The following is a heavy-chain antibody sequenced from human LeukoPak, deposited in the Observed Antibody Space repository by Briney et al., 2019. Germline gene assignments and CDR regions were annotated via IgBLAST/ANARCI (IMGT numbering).Heavy chain of an antibody. CDR3: ARSDYSNYDGPLENWFDP. CDR1: GYSFTSYW. D-gene: IGHD4-11*01. J-gene: IGHJ5*02. V-gene: IGHV5-51*01. CDR2: IYPGDSDT. Sequence: GESLKISCKGSGYSFTSYWIGWVRQMPGKGLEWMGIIYPGDSDTRYGPSFQGQVTISADKSISTAYLQWSSLKASDTAMYYCARSDYSNYDGPLENWFDPWGQGTLVTVSS.